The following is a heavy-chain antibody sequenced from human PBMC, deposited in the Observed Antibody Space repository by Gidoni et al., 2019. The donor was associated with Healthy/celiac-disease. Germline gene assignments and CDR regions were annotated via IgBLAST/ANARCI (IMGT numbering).Heavy chain of an antibody. CDR3: ARTFGVVIIYNY. CDR1: GYTYTGYY. D-gene: IGHD3-3*01. CDR2: INPNSGGT. J-gene: IGHJ4*02. Sequence: QVQLVQSGAEVKKPGASVNVSCKASGYTYTGYYMHWVRQAPRQGLEWMGWINPNSGGTSYAQKFQGRVTMTRDTSISTAYMELSRLRSDDTAVYYCARTFGVVIIYNYWGQGTLVTVSS. V-gene: IGHV1-2*02.